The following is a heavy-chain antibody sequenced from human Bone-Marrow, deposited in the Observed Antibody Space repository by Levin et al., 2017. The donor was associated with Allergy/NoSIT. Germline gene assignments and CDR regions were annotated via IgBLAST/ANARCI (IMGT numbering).Heavy chain of an antibody. V-gene: IGHV3-53*01. D-gene: IGHD2-2*01. J-gene: IGHJ2*01. Sequence: PGGSLRLSCAASGITVSSKSMSWVRQAPGKGLEWVSVIYNDGRTYYADSVKGRITISRDNSKNTLYLQVNSLGAEDTAVYYCARVGCSSTSCPDWYFDRWGRGTLVTVSS. CDR2: IYNDGRT. CDR1: GITVSSKS. CDR3: ARVGCSSTSCPDWYFDR.